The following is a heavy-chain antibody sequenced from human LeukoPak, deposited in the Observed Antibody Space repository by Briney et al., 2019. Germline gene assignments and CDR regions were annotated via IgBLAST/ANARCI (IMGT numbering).Heavy chain of an antibody. Sequence: PGGSLRLSCAVSGITLSNYGMSWVRQAPGKGPEWVSAISGSGGSTYYADSVKGRFTISRDNSKNTLYLQMNSLRAEDTAVYYCGKKPHRQAFDIWGQGTMVTVSS. D-gene: IGHD1-14*01. CDR3: GKKPHRQAFDI. V-gene: IGHV3-23*01. J-gene: IGHJ3*02. CDR1: GITLSNYG. CDR2: ISGSGGST.